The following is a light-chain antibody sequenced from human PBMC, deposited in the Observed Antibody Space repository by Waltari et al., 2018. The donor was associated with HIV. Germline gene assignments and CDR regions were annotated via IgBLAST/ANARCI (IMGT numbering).Light chain of an antibody. CDR1: QGVGSY. Sequence: IQLTQSPAFLSASVGDRVRITCRATQGVGSYLAWYQKKPGKAPKLLIYAVSVLQSGVPSRFSGSGSGTEFPLTISGLQPEDLATYFCQQLKTYPVTFGGGTKV. J-gene: IGKJ4*01. CDR3: QQLKTYPVT. V-gene: IGKV1-9*01. CDR2: AVS.